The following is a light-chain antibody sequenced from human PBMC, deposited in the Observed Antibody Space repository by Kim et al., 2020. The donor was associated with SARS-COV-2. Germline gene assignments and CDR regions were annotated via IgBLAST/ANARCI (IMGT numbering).Light chain of an antibody. Sequence: GQSVTISCTRTSSGIARYYDVSWYQQHPGNPPTLMFYDVHKPPSGAPDCSSGSKTGNTASLPISGRQAADEADYYCCPSAGSYPWVFGGGTQLTVL. CDR1: SSGIARYYD. CDR2: DVH. CDR3: CPSAGSYPWV. J-gene: IGLJ3*02. V-gene: IGLV2-11*02.